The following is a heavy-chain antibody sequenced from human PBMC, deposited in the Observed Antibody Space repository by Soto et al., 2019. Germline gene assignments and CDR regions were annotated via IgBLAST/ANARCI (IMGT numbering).Heavy chain of an antibody. CDR2: ISYDGSNK. Sequence: QVQLVESGGGVVQPGRSLRLSCAASGFTFSSYGMHWVRQAPGKGLEWVAVISYDGSNKYYADSVKGRFTISRDNSKNTLYLQMNSLRAEDTAVYYCAKDGWERDMTPSFDYWGQGTLVTVSS. V-gene: IGHV3-30*18. CDR1: GFTFSSYG. D-gene: IGHD1-26*01. J-gene: IGHJ4*02. CDR3: AKDGWERDMTPSFDY.